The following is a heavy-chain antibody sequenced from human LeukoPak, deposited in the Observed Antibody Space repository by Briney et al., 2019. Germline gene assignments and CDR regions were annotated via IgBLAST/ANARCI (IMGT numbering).Heavy chain of an antibody. D-gene: IGHD6-19*01. V-gene: IGHV3-30*02. CDR3: AKVRWDNSGWYYSDS. Sequence: GVSLRLSCAASGFLFSSYNMHWVRQTPGKRLEGVASLQYDGTTKIYTDSVKGRFTVSRDNSKNTLYLQVNSLRVEDTAVYYCAKVRWDNSGWYYSDSWGQGTLVTVSS. CDR1: GFLFSSYN. J-gene: IGHJ4*02. CDR2: LQYDGTTK.